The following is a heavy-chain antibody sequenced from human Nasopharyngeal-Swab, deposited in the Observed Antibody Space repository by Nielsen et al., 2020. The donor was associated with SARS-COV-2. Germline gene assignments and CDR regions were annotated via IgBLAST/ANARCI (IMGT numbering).Heavy chain of an antibody. D-gene: IGHD1-26*01. CDR2: IYTSGST. J-gene: IGHJ3*02. V-gene: IGHV4-61*02. CDR1: GGSISSGSYY. Sequence: LKLSCTASGGSISSGSYYWSWIRQPAGKGLEWIGRIYTSGSTNYNPSLKSRVTISVDTSKNQFSLKLSSVTAADTAVYYCARDRWELLDDAFDIWGQGTMVTVSS. CDR3: ARDRWELLDDAFDI.